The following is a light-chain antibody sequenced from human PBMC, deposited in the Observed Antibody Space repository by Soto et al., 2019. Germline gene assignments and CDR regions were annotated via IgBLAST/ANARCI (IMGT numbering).Light chain of an antibody. J-gene: IGLJ2*01. CDR3: QTWGSGII. CDR1: SAHSLFA. V-gene: IGLV4-69*01. CDR2: LNNDGSH. Sequence: QAVVTQSPSASASLGASVKLTCTLSSAHSLFAIAWHQQQPDKGPRFLMKLNNDGSHTKGDGIPDRFSGSSSGAERYLTISILQSEDEADYYCQTWGSGIIFGGGTKLTVL.